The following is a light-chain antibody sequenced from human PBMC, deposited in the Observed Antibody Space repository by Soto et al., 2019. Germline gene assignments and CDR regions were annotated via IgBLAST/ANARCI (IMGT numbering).Light chain of an antibody. CDR3: QKYDSAART. Sequence: DVQMTQSPSSLSASVGDRVTITCRASQGISNSLAWYQQRPGRVPKLLIYGASNLQSEVPSRFSGSGSGTDFTLNNSSMQPEDVATYYCQKYDSAARTVGQGTKVDIK. V-gene: IGKV1-27*01. CDR2: GAS. CDR1: QGISNS. J-gene: IGKJ1*01.